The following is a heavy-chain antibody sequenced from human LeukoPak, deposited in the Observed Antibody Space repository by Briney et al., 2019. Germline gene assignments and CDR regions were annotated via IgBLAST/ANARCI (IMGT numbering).Heavy chain of an antibody. CDR2: IWYDGSNE. D-gene: IGHD2-15*01. CDR3: ARDIASTRMDV. J-gene: IGHJ6*02. Sequence: GGSLRLSCEGSAFIFSGHWMNWVRQAPGKGLEWVAVIWYDGSNEYFADSVKGRFTISRDNSKNILYLQMNSLRAEDTAVYYCARDIASTRMDVWGQGTTVSVSS. CDR1: AFIFSGHW. V-gene: IGHV3-33*08.